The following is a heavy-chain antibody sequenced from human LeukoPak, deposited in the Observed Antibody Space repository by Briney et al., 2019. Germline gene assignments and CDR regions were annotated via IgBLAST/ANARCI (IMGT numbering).Heavy chain of an antibody. CDR2: INSDGGST. CDR1: GFTFSSYW. J-gene: IGHJ4*02. CDR3: ARDSVATIFHPFDY. Sequence: GGSLRLSCAASGFTFSSYWMHWVRQAPGKGLVWVSRINSDGGSTSYADSVKGRFTISRDNAKNTLYLQMNSLRAEDTAVYYCARDSVATIFHPFDYWGQGTLVTVSS. V-gene: IGHV3-74*01. D-gene: IGHD5-12*01.